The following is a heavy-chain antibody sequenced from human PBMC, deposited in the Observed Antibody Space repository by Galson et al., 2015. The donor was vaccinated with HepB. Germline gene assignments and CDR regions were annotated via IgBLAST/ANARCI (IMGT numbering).Heavy chain of an antibody. CDR2: IKLDGSEV. V-gene: IGHV3-7*03. CDR3: ARGVWGFFDY. J-gene: IGHJ4*02. Sequence: LRLSCAASGFTFSLYWMNWVRQAPGKGPEWVANIKLDGSEVNYVDSVKGRFTISRDNAKNLLFLQMNGLRAEDTAVYYCARGVWGFFDYWGQGTLVSVSS. D-gene: IGHD6-13*01. CDR1: GFTFSLYW.